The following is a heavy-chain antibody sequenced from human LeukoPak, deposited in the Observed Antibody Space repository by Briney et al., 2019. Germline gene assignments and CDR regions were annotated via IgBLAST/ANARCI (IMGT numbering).Heavy chain of an antibody. CDR3: SMGLTAAGSHSFDY. D-gene: IGHD6-13*01. J-gene: IGHJ4*02. CDR2: IIPIFGTA. Sequence: GASVKVSCKASGGTFSSYAISWVRQAPGQGLEWMGGIIPIFGTANYAQKFQGRVTITADESTSTAYMELSSLRSEDTAVYYCSMGLTAAGSHSFDYWGQGTLVTVSS. CDR1: GGTFSSYA. V-gene: IGHV1-69*13.